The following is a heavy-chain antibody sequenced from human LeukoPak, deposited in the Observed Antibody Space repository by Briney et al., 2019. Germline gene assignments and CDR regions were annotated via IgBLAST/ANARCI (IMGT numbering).Heavy chain of an antibody. Sequence: GGSLRLSCAASGFTFSSYGMSWVRQAPGKGLEWVSAISGSGGSTYYADSVKGRFTISRDNSKNTLYLQMNSLRAEDTAVYYCARGPDGYNYFDYWGQGTLVTVSS. CDR2: ISGSGGST. D-gene: IGHD5-24*01. CDR1: GFTFSSYG. V-gene: IGHV3-23*01. J-gene: IGHJ4*02. CDR3: ARGPDGYNYFDY.